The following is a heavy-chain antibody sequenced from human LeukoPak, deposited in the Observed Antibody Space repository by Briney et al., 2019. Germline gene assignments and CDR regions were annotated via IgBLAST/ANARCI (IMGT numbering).Heavy chain of an antibody. D-gene: IGHD3-16*02. CDR1: GYTLTELS. V-gene: IGHV1-24*01. J-gene: IGHJ4*02. CDR3: AKDLGRIGGVIDPFDY. Sequence: RASVKVSCKVSGYTLTELSMHWVRQAPGKGLEWMGGFDPEDGETIYAQKFQGRVTMTEDTSTDTAYIGLSSLRSEEKAVYYCAKDLGRIGGVIDPFDYWGQGTLVTVSS. CDR2: FDPEDGET.